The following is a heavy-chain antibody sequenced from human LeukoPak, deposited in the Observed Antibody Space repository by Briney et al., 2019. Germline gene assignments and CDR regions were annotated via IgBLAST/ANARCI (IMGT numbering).Heavy chain of an antibody. V-gene: IGHV1-2*02. CDR3: ARVPGIVVVPAASAPSPPYGMDV. CDR1: GYTFTGYY. D-gene: IGHD2-2*01. Sequence: ASVKVSCKASGYTFTGYYMHWVRQAPGQGLEWMGWINPNSGGTNYAQKFQGRVTMTRDTSISTAYMELSRLRSDDTAVYYCARVPGIVVVPAASAPSPPYGMDVWGQGTTVTVSS. CDR2: INPNSGGT. J-gene: IGHJ6*02.